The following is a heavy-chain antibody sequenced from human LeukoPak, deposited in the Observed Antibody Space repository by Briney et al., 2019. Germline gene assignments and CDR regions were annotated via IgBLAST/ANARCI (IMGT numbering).Heavy chain of an antibody. CDR1: GFTFSSYS. Sequence: PGGSLRLSCAASGFTFSSYSMNWVRQAPGKGLEWVSSIRSSSSYIYYADSVKGRFTISRDNAKNSLYLQMNSLRAEDTAVYYCARGQYSSRWGDAFDIWGQGTMVTVSS. J-gene: IGHJ3*02. D-gene: IGHD6-13*01. V-gene: IGHV3-21*01. CDR3: ARGQYSSRWGDAFDI. CDR2: IRSSSSYI.